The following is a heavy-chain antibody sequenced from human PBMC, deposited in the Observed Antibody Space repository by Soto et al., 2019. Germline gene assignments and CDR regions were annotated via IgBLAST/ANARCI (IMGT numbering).Heavy chain of an antibody. CDR1: GGSISSYY. V-gene: IGHV4-59*01. CDR3: ARGIIAVAGYYFDY. D-gene: IGHD6-19*01. J-gene: IGHJ4*02. CDR2: IYYSGST. Sequence: PSETLSLTCTVSGGSISSYYWSWIRQPPGKGLEWIGYIYYSGSTNYNPSLKSRVTISVDTSKNQFSLKRSSVTAADTAVYYCARGIIAVAGYYFDYWGQGTLVTVSS.